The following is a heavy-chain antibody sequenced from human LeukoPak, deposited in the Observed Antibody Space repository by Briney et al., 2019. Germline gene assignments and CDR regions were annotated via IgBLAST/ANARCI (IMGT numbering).Heavy chain of an antibody. J-gene: IGHJ6*02. D-gene: IGHD4-23*01. V-gene: IGHV1-69*04. Sequence: ASVKVSCKASGGTFSSYAISWVRRAPGQGLEWMGRIIPIFGIANYAQEFQGRVTITADKSTSTAHMELSSLRSEDTAVYYCARYGGNSAYYYYGMDVWGQGTTVTVSS. CDR2: IIPIFGIA. CDR1: GGTFSSYA. CDR3: ARYGGNSAYYYYGMDV.